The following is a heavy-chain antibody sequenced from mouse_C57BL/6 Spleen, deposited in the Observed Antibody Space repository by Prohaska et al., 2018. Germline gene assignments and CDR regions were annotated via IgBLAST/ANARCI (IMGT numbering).Heavy chain of an antibody. D-gene: IGHD3-3*01. CDR2: TGPESGST. V-gene: IGHV1-15*01. CDR1: GYRLIDYV. J-gene: IGHJ4*01. CDR3: TRRAPYYYAMDY. Sequence: GAELVRPGASVTLYCKLSGYRLIDYVMHWVKQTDVHGVVWMGETGPESGSTAYNQKFKGEAILTADKSSSTAYMELRSLTSEDSAVYYCTRRAPYYYAMDYWGQGTSVTVSS.